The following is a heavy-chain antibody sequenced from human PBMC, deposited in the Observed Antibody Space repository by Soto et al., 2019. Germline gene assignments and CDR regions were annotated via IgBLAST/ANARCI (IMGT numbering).Heavy chain of an antibody. CDR1: GFTFSSYA. CDR2: ISGSGGST. V-gene: IGHV3-23*01. Sequence: EVQLLESGGGLVQPGGSLRLSCAASGFTFSSYAMSWVRQAPGKGLEWVSAISGSGGSTYYADSVKGRFTISRDNSKNTVYLQMNSLRAEDTTVYYCAKETAYGSGSYYLDAFDIWGQGTMVTVSS. CDR3: AKETAYGSGSYYLDAFDI. D-gene: IGHD3-10*01. J-gene: IGHJ3*02.